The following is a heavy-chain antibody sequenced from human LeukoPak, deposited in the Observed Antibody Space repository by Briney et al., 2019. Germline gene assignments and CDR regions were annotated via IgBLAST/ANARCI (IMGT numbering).Heavy chain of an antibody. Sequence: GRSLRLSCAASGFTFTIHAVHWVRQAPGKGLEWVAVTDGTNKFYSGSVRGRFTISGDTSKNTIYLQMNSLRPEDTAMYYCAKDLIAGPPDYFDYWGQGTLVSVSS. J-gene: IGHJ4*02. CDR1: GFTFTIHA. CDR2: TDGTNK. V-gene: IGHV3-30-3*01. D-gene: IGHD2-21*01. CDR3: AKDLIAGPPDYFDY.